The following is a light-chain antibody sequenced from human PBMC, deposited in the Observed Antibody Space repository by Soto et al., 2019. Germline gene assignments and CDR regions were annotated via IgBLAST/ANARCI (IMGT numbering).Light chain of an antibody. CDR3: SSYTSTSLV. Sequence: QSALTQPASVSGSPGQSITISCTGTSSDVGGRKYVSWYRQHPGKAPKLIIFEVSDRPSGAFNRFSGAKSGNTASLTISGLQAEDEADYYCSSYTSTSLVFGGGTKLTVL. CDR1: SSDVGGRKY. CDR2: EVS. V-gene: IGLV2-14*03. J-gene: IGLJ2*01.